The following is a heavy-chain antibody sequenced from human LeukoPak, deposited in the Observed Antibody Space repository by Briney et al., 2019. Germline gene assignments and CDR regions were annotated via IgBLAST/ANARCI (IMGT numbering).Heavy chain of an antibody. J-gene: IGHJ4*02. Sequence: GGSLTLSCAASGLTFTSYAVSWVRHAPEEGLEWVSAIRGSGGSTYHADSVKGRFTIPRDNSKNTLYLQMNSLRAKDTAVYYCAAGATSDYWGQGTLVTVSS. D-gene: IGHD1-26*01. CDR1: GLTFTSYA. CDR2: IRGSGGST. CDR3: AAGATSDY. V-gene: IGHV3-23*01.